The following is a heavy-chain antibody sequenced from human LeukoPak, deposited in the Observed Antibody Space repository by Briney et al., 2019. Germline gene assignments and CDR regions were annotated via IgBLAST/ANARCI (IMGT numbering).Heavy chain of an antibody. CDR1: GYNFTGYY. CDR3: ARDRGYSGYDSYFDY. CDR2: INPNSGGT. V-gene: IGHV1-2*02. J-gene: IGHJ4*02. D-gene: IGHD5-12*01. Sequence: VKVSCKASGYNFTGYYMHWVRQAPGQGLEWMGWINPNSGGTNYAQKFQGRVTLPRDTSISTAYMELSRMRSDDTAVYYCARDRGYSGYDSYFDYWGQGTLCTVSS.